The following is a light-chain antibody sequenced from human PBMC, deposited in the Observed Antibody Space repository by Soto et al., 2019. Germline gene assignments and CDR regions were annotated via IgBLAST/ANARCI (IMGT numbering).Light chain of an antibody. CDR3: QQYNGYPWT. CDR1: QSISSW. J-gene: IGKJ1*01. V-gene: IGKV1-5*03. CDR2: EAS. Sequence: DIQMTQSPSTLSASVADRVTITCRASQSISSWLAWYQQKPGKGPELLIYEASTLESGVPSRFSGSGSGTEFTLTISSLQPDDSATYYCQQYNGYPWTFGQGTKVEIK.